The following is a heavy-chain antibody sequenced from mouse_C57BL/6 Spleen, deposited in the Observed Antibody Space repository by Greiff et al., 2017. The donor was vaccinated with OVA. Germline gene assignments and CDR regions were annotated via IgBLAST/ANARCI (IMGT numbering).Heavy chain of an antibody. CDR3: ARRNWDGGFDY. J-gene: IGHJ2*01. D-gene: IGHD4-1*01. V-gene: IGHV1-64*01. CDR1: GYTFTSYW. CDR2: IHPNSGST. Sequence: QVQLQQPGAELVKPGASVKLSCKASGYTFTSYWMHWVKQRPGQGLEWIGMIHPNSGSTNYNEKFKSKATLTVDKSSSTAYMQLSSLTSEDSAVYYCARRNWDGGFDYWGQGTTLTVSS.